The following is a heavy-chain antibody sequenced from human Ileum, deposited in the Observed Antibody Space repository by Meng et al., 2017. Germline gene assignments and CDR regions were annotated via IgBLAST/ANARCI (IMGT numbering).Heavy chain of an antibody. V-gene: IGHV4-61*01. CDR2: IYYSGST. CDR3: ARSSTSPASYFFDY. J-gene: IGHJ4*02. D-gene: IGHD6-6*01. CDR1: GGSVSSGSYY. Sequence: QVQLKESGPRLVRPSETLSLACTFSGGSVSSGSYYWSWIRQPSGKGLEWIGHIYYSGSTNYNPSLKSRVTISVDMSKNQFSLKLNSVTAADTAIYFCARSSTSPASYFFDYWGQGTLVTVSS.